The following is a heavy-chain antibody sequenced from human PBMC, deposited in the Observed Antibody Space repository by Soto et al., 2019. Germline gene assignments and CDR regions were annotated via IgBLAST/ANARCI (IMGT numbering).Heavy chain of an antibody. J-gene: IGHJ6*03. D-gene: IGHD3-16*01. CDR2: MNPNGGNT. Sequence: QVQLMQSGAEVKKPEASVKVSCKASGYTFTRYDIIWVRQAPGQGLEWMGWMNPNGGNTASAQKFQGRVTLTRNPSISPAYMELSSRRSEDTAVYYCARGLDMITFGGVPRTKSSYYYMNVWGKGTTVTVS. CDR3: ARGLDMITFGGVPRTKSSYYYMNV. V-gene: IGHV1-8*01. CDR1: GYTFTRYD.